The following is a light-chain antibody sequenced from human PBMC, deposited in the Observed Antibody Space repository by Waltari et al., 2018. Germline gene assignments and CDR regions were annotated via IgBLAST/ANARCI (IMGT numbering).Light chain of an antibody. CDR1: SSNIGSNT. CDR3: AAWDDSLSLWV. J-gene: IGLJ3*02. CDR2: SNN. V-gene: IGLV1-44*01. Sequence: QSVLTQPPSASGTPGQRVTISCSGSSSNIGSNTVNWYQQLPGTAPKLLIYSNNQRPSGVPDRFSGSESGTSVSLAISGLQPEDEADYYCAAWDDSLSLWVFGGGTKLTVL.